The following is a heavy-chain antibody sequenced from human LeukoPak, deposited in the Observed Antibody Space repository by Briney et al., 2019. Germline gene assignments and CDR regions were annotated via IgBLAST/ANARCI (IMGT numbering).Heavy chain of an antibody. CDR3: ARDISYCSGGSCYLTIDY. CDR1: GYTFTSYY. V-gene: IGHV1-46*01. D-gene: IGHD2-15*01. J-gene: IGHJ4*02. Sequence: ASVKVSCKASGYTFTSYYMHWVRQAPGQGLELMGIINPSGGSTSYAQKFQGRVTMTRDTSTSTVYMELSSLRSEDTAVYYCARDISYCSGGSCYLTIDYWGQGTLVTVSS. CDR2: INPSGGST.